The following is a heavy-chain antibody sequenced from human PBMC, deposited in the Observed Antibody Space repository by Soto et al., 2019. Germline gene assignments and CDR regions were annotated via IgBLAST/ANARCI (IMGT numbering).Heavy chain of an antibody. CDR2: SSGSGSGGST. CDR3: AKDRDDYRNYVFDY. D-gene: IGHD4-4*01. J-gene: IGHJ4*02. CDR1: GFIFRNYA. V-gene: IGHV3-23*01. Sequence: GGSLRLSCAASGFIFRNYAMTWVRQAPGKGLEWVSISSGSGSGGSTNYAGSVKGRFTISRDNSKNTLYLQMNSLRVEDTAVYYCAKDRDDYRNYVFDYWGQGTLVTVSS.